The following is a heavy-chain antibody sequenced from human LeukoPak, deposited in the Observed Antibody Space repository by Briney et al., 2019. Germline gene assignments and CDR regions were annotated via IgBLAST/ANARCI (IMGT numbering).Heavy chain of an antibody. J-gene: IGHJ4*02. Sequence: PGGSLRLSCAASGFTFSSYSMNWVRQAPGKGLEWVSSISSSSSYVYYADSVKGRFTISRDNAKNSLYLQMNSLRAEDTAVYYCAREVTGYSSSFDYWGQGTLVTVSS. D-gene: IGHD6-19*01. V-gene: IGHV3-21*01. CDR2: ISSSSSYV. CDR3: AREVTGYSSSFDY. CDR1: GFTFSSYS.